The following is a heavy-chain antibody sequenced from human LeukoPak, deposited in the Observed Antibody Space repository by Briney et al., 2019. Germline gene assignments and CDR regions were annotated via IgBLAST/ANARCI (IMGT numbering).Heavy chain of an antibody. D-gene: IGHD3-10*01. CDR1: GGSISSYY. J-gene: IGHJ4*02. Sequence: PSETLSLTCTVSGGSISSYYWSWIRQPPGKGLEWIGYIYYSGSTNYNPSLKSRVTISVDTSKSQFSLKLSSVTAADTAAYYCARRYYYGSGSPEYWGQGTQVTVPS. CDR2: IYYSGST. CDR3: ARRYYYGSGSPEY. V-gene: IGHV4-59*08.